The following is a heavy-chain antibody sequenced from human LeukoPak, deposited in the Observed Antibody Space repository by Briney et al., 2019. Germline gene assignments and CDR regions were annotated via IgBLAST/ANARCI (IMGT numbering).Heavy chain of an antibody. D-gene: IGHD1-26*01. J-gene: IGHJ4*02. V-gene: IGHV3-30*18. CDR2: ISYDGSNK. CDR1: GFTFSSYG. CDR3: AKWTGDPDDY. Sequence: PGGSLRLSCAASGFTFSSYGMHWVRQAPGKGLEWVAVISYDGSNKYYADSVKGRFTISRDNSRNTLYLQMNSLRAEDTAVYYCAKWTGDPDDYWGQGTLVTVSS.